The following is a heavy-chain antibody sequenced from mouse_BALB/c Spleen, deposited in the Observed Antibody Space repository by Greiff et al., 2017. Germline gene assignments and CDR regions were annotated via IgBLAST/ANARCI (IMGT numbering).Heavy chain of an antibody. CDR2: ISSGGSYT. D-gene: IGHD1-3*01. V-gene: IGHV5-6*01. CDR3: ARHLQYKPYFDY. J-gene: IGHJ2*01. CDR1: GFTFSSYG. Sequence: EVKLMESGGDLVKPGGSLKLSCAASGFTFSSYGMSWVRQTPDKRLEWVATISSGGSYTYYPDSVKGRFTISRDNAKNTLYLQMSSLKSEDTAMYYCARHLQYKPYFDYWGQGTTLTVSS.